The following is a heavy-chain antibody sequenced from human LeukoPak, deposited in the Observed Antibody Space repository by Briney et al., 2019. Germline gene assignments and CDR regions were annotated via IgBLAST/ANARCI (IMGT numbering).Heavy chain of an antibody. CDR2: TYYRSKWYN. Sequence: SQTLSLTCAISGDSVSSNSVTWNWIRQSPSRGLEWLGRTYYRSKWYNDYAVSVKSRITINPDTSKNQFSLQLNSVTPEDTAVYYCARQQPSGWYFDYFDYWGQGTLVTVSS. D-gene: IGHD6-19*01. J-gene: IGHJ4*02. V-gene: IGHV6-1*01. CDR3: ARQQPSGWYFDYFDY. CDR1: GDSVSSNSVT.